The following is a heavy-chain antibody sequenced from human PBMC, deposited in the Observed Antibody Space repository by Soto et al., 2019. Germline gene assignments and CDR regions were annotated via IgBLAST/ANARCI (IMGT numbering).Heavy chain of an antibody. CDR1: GGSISSGGYY. Sequence: SETLSLTCTVSGGSISSGGYYWSWIRQHPGKGLEWIGYIYYSGSTYYNPSLKSRVTISVDTSKNQFSLKLSSVTAADTAVYYCASMASDDSSGYYYSLFDYWGQGTLVTVSS. CDR2: IYYSGST. D-gene: IGHD3-22*01. J-gene: IGHJ4*02. V-gene: IGHV4-31*03. CDR3: ASMASDDSSGYYYSLFDY.